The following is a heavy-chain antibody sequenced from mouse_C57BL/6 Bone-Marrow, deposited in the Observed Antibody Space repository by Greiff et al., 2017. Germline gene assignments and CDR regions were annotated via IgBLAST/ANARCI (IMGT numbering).Heavy chain of an antibody. Sequence: QVQLQQSGPELVKPGASVKISCKASGYAFSSSWMNWVKPRPGKGLEWIGRIYPGDGDTNYNGTFKGKATLTADKSSSTAYMQLSSLTSEDSAVYFCARRRIYYGNYGYAMDYWGQGTSVTVSS. D-gene: IGHD2-1*01. J-gene: IGHJ4*01. CDR1: GYAFSSSW. CDR2: IYPGDGDT. CDR3: ARRRIYYGNYGYAMDY. V-gene: IGHV1-82*01.